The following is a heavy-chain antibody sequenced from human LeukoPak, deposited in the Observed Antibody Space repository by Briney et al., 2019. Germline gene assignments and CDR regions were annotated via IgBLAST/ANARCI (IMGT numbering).Heavy chain of an antibody. D-gene: IGHD6-13*01. J-gene: IGHJ6*03. CDR2: ISSSSSYI. CDR3: ARGIAAAPILFDYYYMDV. CDR1: GFTFSSYS. Sequence: GRSLRLSCAASGFTFSSYSMNWVRQAPGKGLEWVSSISSSSSYIYYADSVKGRFTISRDNAKNSLYLQMNSLRAEDTAVYYCARGIAAAPILFDYYYMDVWGKGTTVTVSS. V-gene: IGHV3-21*01.